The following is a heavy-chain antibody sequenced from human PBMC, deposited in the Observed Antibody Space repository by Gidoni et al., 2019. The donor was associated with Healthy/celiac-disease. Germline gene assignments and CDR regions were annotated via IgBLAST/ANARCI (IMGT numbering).Heavy chain of an antibody. J-gene: IGHJ5*02. D-gene: IGHD2-15*01. CDR2: IIPNFGTA. CDR1: GGTFSSYA. CDR3: ARAVYVVSSGNNWFDP. Sequence: QVQLVQSGAEATKPGSSVKVSCKASGGTFSSYASSWGRQAPGQGLEWMGGIIPNFGTANYAQKFQGRVTITADESTSTAYMELSSLRAEDTAVYYCARAVYVVSSGNNWFDPWGQGTLVTVSS. V-gene: IGHV1-69*01.